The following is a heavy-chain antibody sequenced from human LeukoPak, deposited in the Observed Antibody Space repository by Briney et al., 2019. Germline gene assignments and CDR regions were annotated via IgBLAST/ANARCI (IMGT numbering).Heavy chain of an antibody. V-gene: IGHV3-23*01. CDR2: ITGSGGNT. D-gene: IGHD6-19*01. J-gene: IGHJ4*02. CDR3: ATYSSPFDY. Sequence: GGSLRLSCAASGFIFSSYSMSWVRQAPGKGLEWVSVITGSGGNTYYADSVKGRFTISKDNSKNTVYLQMSSLRVDDTAVYYCATYSSPFDYWGQGTLVTVSS. CDR1: GFIFSSYS.